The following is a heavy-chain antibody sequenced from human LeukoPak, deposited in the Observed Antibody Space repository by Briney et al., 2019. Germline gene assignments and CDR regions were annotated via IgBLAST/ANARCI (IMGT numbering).Heavy chain of an antibody. J-gene: IGHJ4*02. V-gene: IGHV4-61*02. CDR1: GASISSGNYY. Sequence: SETLSLTCTVSGASISSGNYYWSWIRQPAGKGLEWIGRIYTSGSTKYNPSLKSRATISVDTSKNQFSLKVTSVTAADTAVYYCASTTVASGYWGQGTLVIVSS. CDR2: IYTSGST. CDR3: ASTTVASGY. D-gene: IGHD4-23*01.